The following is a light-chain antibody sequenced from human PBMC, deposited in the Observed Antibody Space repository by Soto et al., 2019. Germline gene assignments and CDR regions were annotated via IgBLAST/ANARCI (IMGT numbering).Light chain of an antibody. J-gene: IGLJ3*02. CDR2: SNN. CDR3: AAWDDSLNGV. V-gene: IGLV1-44*01. Sequence: QSVLTQPPLASGTPGQRVTISCSGSSSNIGSNTVNWYQQLPGTAPKLLIYSNNQRPSGVPDRFSGSKSGTSASLAISGLQSEDEADYYCAAWDDSLNGVFGGGTKVTVL. CDR1: SSNIGSNT.